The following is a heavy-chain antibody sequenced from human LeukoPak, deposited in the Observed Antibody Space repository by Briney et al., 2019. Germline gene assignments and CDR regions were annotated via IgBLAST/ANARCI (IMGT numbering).Heavy chain of an antibody. V-gene: IGHV1-2*06. D-gene: IGHD1-26*01. Sequence: GASVKVSCKASGYLFTGFYMHWVRQAPGQGLESTGRINPNSGGTNSVQKFQGRVTMTRDTSINTAYMELNSLRSDYTAVYYCARPKFRRGSYFAFDIWGQGTMVTVSS. CDR1: GYLFTGFY. CDR3: ARPKFRRGSYFAFDI. J-gene: IGHJ3*02. CDR2: INPNSGGT.